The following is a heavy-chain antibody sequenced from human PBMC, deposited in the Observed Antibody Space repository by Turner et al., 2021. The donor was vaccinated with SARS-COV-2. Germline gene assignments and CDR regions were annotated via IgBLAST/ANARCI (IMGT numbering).Heavy chain of an antibody. D-gene: IGHD1-26*01. Sequence: QGQLVESGGGVVEPGRSLRLSCPASGFNFSCYAMHWVRQAPGKGLEWVAVISYEGSNKYYAGSVKGRFTISRDNSKNTLYLQMNSLRAEDTAVYYCARGGGGNYFYFDYWGQGTLVTVSS. CDR1: GFNFSCYA. CDR2: ISYEGSNK. V-gene: IGHV3-30-3*01. CDR3: ARGGGGNYFYFDY. J-gene: IGHJ4*02.